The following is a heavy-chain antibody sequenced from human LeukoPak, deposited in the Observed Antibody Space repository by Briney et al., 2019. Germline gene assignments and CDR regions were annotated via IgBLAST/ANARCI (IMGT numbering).Heavy chain of an antibody. CDR2: ISFSGSA. J-gene: IGHJ5*02. CDR3: ASAALGGWFAP. V-gene: IGHV4-59*01. Sequence: PSETLSLTCTVSGGSNSSYYWSWIRQSPGKGLEWIGYISFSGSATYNPSLKSRVTISVDTSKNQFSLNLTSVTAADTAFYYCASAALGGWFAPWGQGTLVTVSP. CDR1: GGSNSSYY.